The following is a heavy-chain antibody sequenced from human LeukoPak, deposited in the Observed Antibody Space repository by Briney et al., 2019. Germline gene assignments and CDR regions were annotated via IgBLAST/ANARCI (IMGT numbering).Heavy chain of an antibody. J-gene: IGHJ6*03. CDR3: ASANYYYYYYMDV. Sequence: SETLSLTCTVSGGSTSSYYWSWIRQPPGKGLEWIGYIYYSGSTNYNPSLKSRVTISVDTSKNQFSLKLSSVTAADTAVYYCASANYYYYYYMDVWGKGTTVTVSS. CDR2: IYYSGST. CDR1: GGSTSSYY. V-gene: IGHV4-59*01.